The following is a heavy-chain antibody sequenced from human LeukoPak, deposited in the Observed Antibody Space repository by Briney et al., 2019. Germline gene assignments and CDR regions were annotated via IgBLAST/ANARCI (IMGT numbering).Heavy chain of an antibody. D-gene: IGHD4-17*01. J-gene: IGHJ4*02. CDR2: INPNTGDR. CDR3: ARTTSLTASGYDY. Sequence: ASLKVSCKASGYTFTNYHINWVRQAPGQGLEWMGWINPNTGDRGYAQKFQGRVSITSDTSISTAYMELGSPRSEDTAIYFCARTTSLTASGYDYWGQGTLVTVSS. CDR1: GYTFTNYH. V-gene: IGHV1-8*03.